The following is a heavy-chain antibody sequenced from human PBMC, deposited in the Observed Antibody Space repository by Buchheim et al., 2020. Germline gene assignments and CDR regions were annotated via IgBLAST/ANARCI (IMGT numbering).Heavy chain of an antibody. V-gene: IGHV4-31*03. CDR1: GGSISSGGYY. J-gene: IGHJ2*01. CDR3: ARDPGERTIFGVVTPNWYFDL. Sequence: QVQLQESGPGLVKPSQTLSLTCTVSGGSISSGGYYWSWIRQHPGKGLEWIGYIYYSGSTYYNPSLKSRVTISVDTSKNQFSLKLSSVTAADTAVYYCARDPGERTIFGVVTPNWYFDLWGRGTL. CDR2: IYYSGST. D-gene: IGHD3-3*01.